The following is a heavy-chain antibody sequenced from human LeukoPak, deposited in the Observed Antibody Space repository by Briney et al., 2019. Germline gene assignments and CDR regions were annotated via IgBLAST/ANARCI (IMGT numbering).Heavy chain of an antibody. J-gene: IGHJ4*02. V-gene: IGHV1-18*01. CDR3: ARDKNDILTGYLLAGY. Sequence: GASVKVSCKASGYIFTTYDISWVRQAPGQGLEWMGWISAYNDNTNYAQKFQGRVTMTTDTSTSTAYMELRSLRSEDTAVYYCARDKNDILTGYLLAGYWGQGTLVTVSS. CDR2: ISAYNDNT. D-gene: IGHD3-9*01. CDR1: GYIFTTYD.